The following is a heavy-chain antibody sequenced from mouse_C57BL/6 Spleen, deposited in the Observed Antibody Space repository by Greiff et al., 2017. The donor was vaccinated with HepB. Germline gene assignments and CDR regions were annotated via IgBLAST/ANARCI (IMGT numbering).Heavy chain of an antibody. D-gene: IGHD1-1*01. CDR2: ISSGSSTI. J-gene: IGHJ2*01. CDR1: GFTFSDYG. CDR3: ARSDYYGSSPYYFDY. V-gene: IGHV5-17*01. Sequence: EVQLQQSGGGLVKPGGSLKLSCAASGFTFSDYGMHWVRQAPEKGLEWVAYISSGSSTIYYADTVKGRFTISRDNAKNTLFLQMTSLRSEDTAMYYCARSDYYGSSPYYFDYWGQGTTLTVSS.